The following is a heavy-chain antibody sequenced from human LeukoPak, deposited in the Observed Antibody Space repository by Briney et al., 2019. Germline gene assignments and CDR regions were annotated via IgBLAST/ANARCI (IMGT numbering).Heavy chain of an antibody. J-gene: IGHJ3*02. CDR1: GLNFRDQW. Sequence: GGSLRLSCAGSGLNFRDQWMSWLRQAPEKGPEWVAHIKPDGSEKYYVDSVKGRFIISRDDARNSLSLQMNSLRAEDTAVYYCARAGLSNALDMWGQGTMVTVSS. D-gene: IGHD5/OR15-5a*01. CDR3: ARAGLSNALDM. V-gene: IGHV3-7*01. CDR2: IKPDGSEK.